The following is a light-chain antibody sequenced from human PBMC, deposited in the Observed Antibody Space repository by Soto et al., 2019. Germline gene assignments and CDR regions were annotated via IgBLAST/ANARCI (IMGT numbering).Light chain of an antibody. Sequence: EIVLTQSPGTLSLSPGERATLSCRASQTVNVRYIAWYQQRPGQAPRLLIYATSSRATGIPDRFSGSGSGTDFSLSISRVEPEDFAVYFCQRFDNSPPYTFGQGTKLEIK. CDR2: ATS. CDR3: QRFDNSPPYT. J-gene: IGKJ2*01. V-gene: IGKV3-20*01. CDR1: QTVNVRY.